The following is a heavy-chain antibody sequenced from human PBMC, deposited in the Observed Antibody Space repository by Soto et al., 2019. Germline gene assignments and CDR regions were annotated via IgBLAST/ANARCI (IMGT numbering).Heavy chain of an antibody. J-gene: IGHJ4*02. CDR1: IEFPSDYF. V-gene: IGHV4-34*01. D-gene: IGHD1-26*01. CDR2: ITNSGRI. CDR3: ATGSHYPFDN. Sequence: ASETLSLTCGVYIEFPSDYFWTWIRQAPGKGLEWIGEITNSGRINYNPSLRRRVTISVGTSKNALSLKLTSVTAADTAVYYCATGSHYPFDNWGQGALVTVSS.